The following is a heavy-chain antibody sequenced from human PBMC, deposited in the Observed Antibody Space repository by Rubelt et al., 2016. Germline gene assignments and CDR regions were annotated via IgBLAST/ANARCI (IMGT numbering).Heavy chain of an antibody. V-gene: IGHV3-30*04. J-gene: IGHJ6*02. Sequence: VRQAPGKGLEWVAVISYDGSNKYYADSVKGRFTISRDNSKNTLYLQMNSLRAEDTAVYYCAREGPGRLRSGGMDVWGQGTTVTVSS. CDR3: AREGPGRLRSGGMDV. D-gene: IGHD3-10*01. CDR2: ISYDGSNK.